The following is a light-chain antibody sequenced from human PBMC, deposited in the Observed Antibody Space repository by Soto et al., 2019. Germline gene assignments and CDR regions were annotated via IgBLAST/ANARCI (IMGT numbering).Light chain of an antibody. CDR1: QSVSSSY. Sequence: EIVLTQSPGTLSWSPGDGATLSCRASQSVSSSYLAWYQQKPGQAPRLLIYGASSRATGIPDRFSGSGSGTDFTLTISRLEPEDFAVYYCQQYGSSPLTFGGGTKVESK. CDR2: GAS. J-gene: IGKJ4*01. CDR3: QQYGSSPLT. V-gene: IGKV3-20*01.